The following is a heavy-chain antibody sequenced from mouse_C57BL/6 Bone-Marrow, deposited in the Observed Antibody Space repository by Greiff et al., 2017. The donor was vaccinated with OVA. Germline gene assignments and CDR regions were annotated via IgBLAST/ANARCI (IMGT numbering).Heavy chain of an antibody. Sequence: VQLQQSGPGLVQPSQSLSITCTVSGFSLTSYGVHWVRQSPGKGLEWLGVIWSGGSTDYNAAFISRLSISKDNSKSQVFFKMNSLQADDTAIYYCARNAPRVHYYYYDGSWYFEVWGTGTTVTVSS. D-gene: IGHD2-4*01. CDR3: ARNAPRVHYYYYDGSWYFEV. J-gene: IGHJ1*03. V-gene: IGHV2-2*01. CDR1: GFSLTSYG. CDR2: IWSGGST.